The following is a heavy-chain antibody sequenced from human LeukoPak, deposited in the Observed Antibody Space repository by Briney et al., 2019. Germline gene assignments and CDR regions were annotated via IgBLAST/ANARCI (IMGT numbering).Heavy chain of an antibody. CDR1: GLPLTPSA. CDR2: IGGDGRS. J-gene: IGHJ4*02. Sequence: PGGSLRLSCAASGLPLTPSAMNCVRQAPGKGLEWVSGIGGDGRSHYTDSVKGRFTISRDNSKNTLYLQMNSLRAEDTAIYYCAKDLHNWSGIDYWGRGTLVTVSS. D-gene: IGHD3-3*01. V-gene: IGHV3-23*01. CDR3: AKDLHNWSGIDY.